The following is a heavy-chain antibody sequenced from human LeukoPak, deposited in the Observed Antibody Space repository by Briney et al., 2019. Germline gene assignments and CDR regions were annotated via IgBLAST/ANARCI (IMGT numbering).Heavy chain of an antibody. J-gene: IGHJ5*02. V-gene: IGHV1-3*01. D-gene: IGHD2-2*01. CDR3: ARAIVVVPAAIMRRSDWFDP. Sequence: GASVKVSCKASGYTFTSYAMHWVRQAPGQRLEWMGWINAGNGNTKYSQKFQGRVTITRDTSASTAYMELSSLRSEDTAVYYCARAIVVVPAAIMRRSDWFDPWGQGTLVTVSS. CDR2: INAGNGNT. CDR1: GYTFTSYA.